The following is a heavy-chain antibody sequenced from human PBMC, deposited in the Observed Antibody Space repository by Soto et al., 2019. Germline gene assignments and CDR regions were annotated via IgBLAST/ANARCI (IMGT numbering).Heavy chain of an antibody. Sequence: EVQLVESGGGVIQPGGSLRLSCAASGFTVSSNYMSWVRQAPGKGLEWVAVIYSGGSTYYADSVKGRFTISRDNSKNTQNLQLNSQETEDTYVYYCARYRVGSGYSEYFQLWGQGTLVTVSS. CDR3: ARYRVGSGYSEYFQL. V-gene: IGHV3-53*01. CDR1: GFTVSSNY. J-gene: IGHJ1*01. CDR2: IYSGGST. D-gene: IGHD3-22*01.